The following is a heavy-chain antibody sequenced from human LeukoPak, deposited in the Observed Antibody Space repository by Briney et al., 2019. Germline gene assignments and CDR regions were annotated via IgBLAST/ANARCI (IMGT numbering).Heavy chain of an antibody. J-gene: IGHJ4*02. V-gene: IGHV3-74*01. CDR1: TFNFSSYW. CDR3: ATGSGCYYDS. CDR2: IHGDGRSS. Sequence: PGGSLRLSCEASTFNFSSYWMHWVRQAPGKGLVWVSYIHGDGRSSNYADSVKGRPTISRDNAKNTLYLQMNSLRAEDTAVYYCATGSGCYYDSGGQGTLVTVSS. D-gene: IGHD3-10*01.